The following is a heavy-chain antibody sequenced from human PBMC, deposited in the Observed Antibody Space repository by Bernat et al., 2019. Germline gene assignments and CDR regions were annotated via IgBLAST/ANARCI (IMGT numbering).Heavy chain of an antibody. J-gene: IGHJ3*02. CDR1: GFTFSRYV. D-gene: IGHD2/OR15-2a*01. CDR2: ISDSGYST. Sequence: EVQLLESGGGLVQPGGSLRLSCAASGFTFSRYVMNWVRQAPGKGLVWVSTISDSGYSTYYADSVKGRFTISRDNSKNTLYLQMNSLRAEDTAVYYCAKRADFNAFDIWGQGTMVTVSS. CDR3: AKRADFNAFDI. V-gene: IGHV3-23*01.